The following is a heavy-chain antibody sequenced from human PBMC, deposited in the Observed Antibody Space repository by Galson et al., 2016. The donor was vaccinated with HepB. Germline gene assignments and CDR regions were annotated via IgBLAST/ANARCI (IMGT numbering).Heavy chain of an antibody. D-gene: IGHD3-22*01. J-gene: IGHJ4*02. CDR2: ITNIGGNT. Sequence: SLRLSCAASGFTFGNYVMSWVRQAPGKGLEWVSSITNIGGNTYYADSVKGRFTISRDNAKNSLYLQMNSLRAEDTAVYYCARASYYYDSSDYRASYYFDYWGQGTLVTVSS. CDR1: GFTFGNYV. CDR3: ARASYYYDSSDYRASYYFDY. V-gene: IGHV3-48*03.